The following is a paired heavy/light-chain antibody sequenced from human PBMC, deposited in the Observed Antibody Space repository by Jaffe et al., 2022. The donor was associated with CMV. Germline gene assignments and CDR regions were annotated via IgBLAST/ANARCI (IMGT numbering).Heavy chain of an antibody. J-gene: IGHJ4*02. CDR3: ATKRGYCSGGGCYNMEY. D-gene: IGHD2-15*01. Sequence: EVQLVESGGGLIQPGGSLRLSCAVSGFTVSSNYMNWVRQAPGKGLEWVTIIDSGGTTYYTDSVKGRFTISRDISKNTLYLQMDGVRAEDTAVYYCATKRGYCSGGGCYNMEYWGQGTLVTVSS. CDR1: GFTVSSNY. CDR2: IDSGGTT. V-gene: IGHV3-53*01.
Light chain of an antibody. V-gene: IGLV2-14*03. CDR3: SSYTTSSTLV. Sequence: QSALTQPASVSGSPGQSITISCTGRSSDIGYYNYVSWYQQHPGKAPKLMIFDVSNRPSGISNRFSGSKSGNTASLTISGLQAEDEADYYCSSYTTSSTLVFGGGTKLTVL. CDR1: SSDIGYYNY. J-gene: IGLJ2*01. CDR2: DVS.